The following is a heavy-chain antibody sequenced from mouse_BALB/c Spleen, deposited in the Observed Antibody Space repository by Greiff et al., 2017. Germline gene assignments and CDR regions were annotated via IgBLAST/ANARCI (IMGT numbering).Heavy chain of an antibody. CDR3: ARYAYAMDY. CDR2: IRNKANGYTT. Sequence: EVMLVESGGGLVQPGGSLRLSCATSGFTFTDYYMSWVRQPPGKALEWLGFIRNKANGYTTEYSASVKGRFTISRDNSQSILYLQMNTLRAEDSATYYCARYAYAMDYWGQGTSVTVSS. V-gene: IGHV7-3*02. D-gene: IGHD2-14*01. J-gene: IGHJ4*01. CDR1: GFTFTDYY.